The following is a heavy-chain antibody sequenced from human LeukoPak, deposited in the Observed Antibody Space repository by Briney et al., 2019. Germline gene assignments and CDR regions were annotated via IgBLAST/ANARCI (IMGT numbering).Heavy chain of an antibody. CDR3: ARGDYFYYTMDV. J-gene: IGHJ6*02. Sequence: GGSLRLSCAASGFTVSSNYMSWVRQAPGKGLEGVSLIHSGGSTYYVDSVKGRFTISRDNSKNMLYLQMNSLRAEDTAVYYCARGDYFYYTMDVWGQGTTVTVSS. V-gene: IGHV3-66*01. CDR1: GFTVSSNY. CDR2: IHSGGST.